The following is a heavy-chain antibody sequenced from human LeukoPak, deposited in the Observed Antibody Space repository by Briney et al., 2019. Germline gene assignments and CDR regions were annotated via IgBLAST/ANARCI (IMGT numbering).Heavy chain of an antibody. CDR2: IFYSGST. J-gene: IGHJ5*02. Sequence: SETLSLTCTVSGASINSGAYYWSWLRQPPGKGLEWIGYIFYSGSTSYNPSLKSRLTLSVDTSKNQFSLKLSSVTAADTAVYYCARYGGCSGGTCYAWFDPWGQGALVTVSS. CDR3: ARYGGCSGGTCYAWFDP. CDR1: GASINSGAYY. D-gene: IGHD2-15*01. V-gene: IGHV4-31*03.